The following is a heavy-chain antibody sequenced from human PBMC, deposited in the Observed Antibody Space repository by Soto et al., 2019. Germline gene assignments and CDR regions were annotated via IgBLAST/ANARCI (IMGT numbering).Heavy chain of an antibody. CDR1: GLTVSTNY. CDR3: ASVGYCSTTTCPPA. CDR2: IYRGGNT. J-gene: IGHJ4*02. V-gene: IGHV3-53*01. Sequence: GGSLSLSCAASGLTVSTNYMTWVRQAPGKGLEWVSVIYRGGNTYHADSVQGRFSISRDNSKNTVDLQMNNLRAKDTAMYYCASVGYCSTTTCPPAWGQGTLVTVSS. D-gene: IGHD2-2*01.